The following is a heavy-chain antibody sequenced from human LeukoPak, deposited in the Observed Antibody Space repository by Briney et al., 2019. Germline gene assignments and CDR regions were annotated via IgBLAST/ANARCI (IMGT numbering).Heavy chain of an antibody. D-gene: IGHD3-22*01. J-gene: IGHJ4*02. CDR1: GFTFSSYS. Sequence: GGSLRLSCAASGFTFSSYSMNWVRQAPGKGLEWVSYLSYSSSTIYYADSVKGRFTISRDTAKNALYLQMNSLRAEDTAVYYCARDSIEGSGYSFDYWGQGTLVTVSS. V-gene: IGHV3-48*04. CDR3: ARDSIEGSGYSFDY. CDR2: LSYSSSTI.